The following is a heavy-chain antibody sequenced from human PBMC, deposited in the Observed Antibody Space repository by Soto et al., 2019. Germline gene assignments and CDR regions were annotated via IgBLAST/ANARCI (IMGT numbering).Heavy chain of an antibody. V-gene: IGHV4-59*08. CDR2: IYYSGST. D-gene: IGHD2-8*01. J-gene: IGHJ6*02. CDR1: GGSISSYY. CDR3: ARANGPFTSCGKDV. Sequence: SETLSLTCTVSGGSISSYYWSWIRQPPGKGLEWIGYIYYSGSTNYNPSLKSRVTISVDTSKNQFSLKLSSVTAADTAVYYCARANGPFTSCGKDVWGQGTTVTVSS.